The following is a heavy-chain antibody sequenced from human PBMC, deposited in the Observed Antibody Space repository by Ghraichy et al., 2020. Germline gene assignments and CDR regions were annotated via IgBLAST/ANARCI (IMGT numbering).Heavy chain of an antibody. CDR2: VYYSGST. CDR1: GGSVSSGNYY. D-gene: IGHD5-12*01. CDR3: ARRPFGYAYYVDV. J-gene: IGHJ6*03. V-gene: IGHV4-61*01. Sequence: SETLSLTCSVSGGSVSSGNYYWSWVRQPPGKGLEWIGYVYYSGSTNYNPSLKSRVTISVDTPRNQFSLKLSSVTAADTAVYYCARRPFGYAYYVDVWGKGTTVTVSS.